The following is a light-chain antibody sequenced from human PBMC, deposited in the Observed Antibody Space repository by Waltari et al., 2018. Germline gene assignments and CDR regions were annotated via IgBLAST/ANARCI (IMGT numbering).Light chain of an antibody. CDR2: RDD. CDR3: AAWDGSLSGRL. J-gene: IGLJ3*02. CDR1: SSNIGSNY. Sequence: QSVLTQPPSASGTPGQRVSFSCSGISSNIGSNYVFLYQQFPGTAPKLLIYRDDQRPSGVPDRFSASKGGTSAALVISAVRSEDEADYYCAAWDGSLSGRLFGGGTRLTVL. V-gene: IGLV1-47*01.